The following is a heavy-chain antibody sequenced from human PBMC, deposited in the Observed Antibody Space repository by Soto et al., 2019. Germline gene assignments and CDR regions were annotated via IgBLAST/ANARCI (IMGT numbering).Heavy chain of an antibody. V-gene: IGHV5-10-1*01. CDR2: IDPSDSYT. CDR1: GYSFTSYC. D-gene: IGHD4-17*01. J-gene: IGHJ6*02. CDR3: ARRAVTNHYGLDV. Sequence: GESLKVSCKGSGYSFTSYCISWVRQMPGKGLEWMGRIDPSDSYTNYSPSFQGHVTISADKSISTAYLQWSSLKASDTAMYYCARRAVTNHYGLDVWGQGPTVTI.